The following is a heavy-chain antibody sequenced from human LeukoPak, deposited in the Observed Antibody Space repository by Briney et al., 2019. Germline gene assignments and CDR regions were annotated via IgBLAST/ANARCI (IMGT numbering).Heavy chain of an antibody. Sequence: SETLSLTCTVSGGSISSYYWSWIRQPPGKGLEWIGEINQSGNRNYNPSLKSRVTISVDRSKNQFSLKVSSVTAADTAVYYCARGREKQQLEPWSKGPMSYFDYWGQGTLVTVSS. D-gene: IGHD6-13*01. CDR2: INQSGNR. V-gene: IGHV4-34*01. CDR3: ARGREKQQLEPWSKGPMSYFDY. J-gene: IGHJ4*02. CDR1: GGSISSYY.